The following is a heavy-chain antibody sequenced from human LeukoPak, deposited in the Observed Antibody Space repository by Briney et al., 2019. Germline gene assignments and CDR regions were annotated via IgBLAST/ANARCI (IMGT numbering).Heavy chain of an antibody. CDR3: ARDSSGWYGDWFDP. CDR1: GYTFTSYG. J-gene: IGHJ5*02. V-gene: IGHV1-18*01. CDR2: ISAYNGNT. Sequence: ASVKVSCKASGYTFTSYGISWVRQAPGQGLEWMGWISAYNGNTNYAQKLQGRVTMTTDTSTSTAYMEMRSLRSDDTAVYYCARDSSGWYGDWFDPWGQGTLVTVSS. D-gene: IGHD6-19*01.